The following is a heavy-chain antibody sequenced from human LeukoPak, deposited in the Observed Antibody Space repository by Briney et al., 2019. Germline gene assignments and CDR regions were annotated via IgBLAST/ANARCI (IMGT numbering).Heavy chain of an antibody. D-gene: IGHD6-13*01. CDR3: AREGITGSSSWFWFDP. CDR2: INPNSGGT. V-gene: IGHV1-2*02. CDR1: GYTFTGYY. Sequence: ASVKVSCKASGYTFTGYYMHWVRQAPGQGLEWMGWINPNSGGTNYAQKFQGRVTMTRDTSISTAYMELSRLRSDDTAVCYCAREGITGSSSWFWFDPWGQGTLVTVSS. J-gene: IGHJ5*02.